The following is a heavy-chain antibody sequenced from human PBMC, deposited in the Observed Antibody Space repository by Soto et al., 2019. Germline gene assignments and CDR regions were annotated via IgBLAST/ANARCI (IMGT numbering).Heavy chain of an antibody. V-gene: IGHV4-39*01. CDR2: IYYSGST. CDR3: ARLKGGLRYFDWTY. CDR1: GGSISSSSYY. D-gene: IGHD3-9*01. Sequence: PSETLSLTCTVSGGSISSSSYYWGWIRQPPGKGLEWIGSIYYSGSTYYNPSLKSRVTISVDTSKNQFSLKLSSVTAADTAVYYCARLKGGLRYFDWTYWGQGTLVTVSS. J-gene: IGHJ4*02.